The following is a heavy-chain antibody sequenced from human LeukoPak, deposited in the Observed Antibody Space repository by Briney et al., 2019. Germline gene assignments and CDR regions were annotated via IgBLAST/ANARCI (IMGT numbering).Heavy chain of an antibody. J-gene: IGHJ5*02. CDR1: GYSFTSYW. V-gene: IGHV3-23*01. CDR2: ISGSGGST. Sequence: GESLKISCKGSGYSFTSYWIGWVRQMPGKGLEWVSAISGSGGSTYYADSVKGRFTISRDNSKNTLYLQMNSLRAEDTAVHYCAKGGPYDSSQDWFDPWGQGTLATVSS. D-gene: IGHD3-22*01. CDR3: AKGGPYDSSQDWFDP.